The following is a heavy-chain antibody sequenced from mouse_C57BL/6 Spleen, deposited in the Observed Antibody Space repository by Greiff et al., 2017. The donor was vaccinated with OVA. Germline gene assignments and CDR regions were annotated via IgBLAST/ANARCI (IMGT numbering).Heavy chain of an antibody. CDR3: ATYYDYDSWFAY. D-gene: IGHD2-4*01. J-gene: IGHJ3*01. V-gene: IGHV14-2*01. Sequence: DVKLVESGAELVKPGASVKLSCTASGFNIKDYYMHWVKQRTEQGLEWIGRIDPEDGETKYAPKFQGKATITADTSSNTAYLQLSSLTSEDTAVYYCATYYDYDSWFAYWGQGTLVTVSA. CDR1: GFNIKDYY. CDR2: IDPEDGET.